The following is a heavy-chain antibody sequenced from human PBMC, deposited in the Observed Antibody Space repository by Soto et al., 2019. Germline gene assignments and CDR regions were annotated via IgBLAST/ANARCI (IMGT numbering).Heavy chain of an antibody. J-gene: IGHJ5*02. CDR2: INPKSGGT. Sequence: GASVKVSCKASGYSFTDYHIHWVRQAPGQGLEWLGRINPKSGGTSTAQKFQGWVTMTTDTSISTAYLQWSSLKASDTAMYYCAVYDIRGGFDPWGQGTLVTVSS. D-gene: IGHD3-9*01. CDR1: GYSFTDYH. CDR3: AVYDIRGGFDP. V-gene: IGHV1-2*04.